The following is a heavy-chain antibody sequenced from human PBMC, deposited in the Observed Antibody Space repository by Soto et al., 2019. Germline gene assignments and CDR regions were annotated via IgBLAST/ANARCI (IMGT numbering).Heavy chain of an antibody. D-gene: IGHD4-17*01. CDR3: ARLGPTTVPTSYFTGNYNGMDV. CDR1: GGSISSGDYY. V-gene: IGHV4-30-4*01. CDR2: IYYSGST. J-gene: IGHJ6*02. Sequence: PSETLSLTXTVSGGSISSGDYYWSWIRQPPGKGLEWIGYIYYSGSTYYNPSLRSRLTISVDTSKNQFSLKLSSVTAADTAVYCCARLGPTTVPTSYFTGNYNGMDVWGQGTTVTVSS.